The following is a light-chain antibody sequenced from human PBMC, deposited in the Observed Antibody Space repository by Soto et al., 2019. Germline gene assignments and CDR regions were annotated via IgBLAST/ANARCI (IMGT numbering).Light chain of an antibody. CDR3: QQRSNWPIT. CDR2: DTS. V-gene: IGKV3-11*01. J-gene: IGKJ5*01. Sequence: EIVLTQSPATLSLSPGDRATLSCRASQSVSSFLAWYQQKPGQAPRLLICDTSYRATGIPARFSGSGSGTDFTLTISSLEPEDFAVYYCQQRSNWPITFGQGTRLEIK. CDR1: QSVSSF.